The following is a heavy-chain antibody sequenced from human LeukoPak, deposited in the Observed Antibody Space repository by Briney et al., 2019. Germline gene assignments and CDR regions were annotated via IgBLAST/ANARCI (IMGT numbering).Heavy chain of an antibody. Sequence: SGGSLRLSCAASGFTFSSYAMSWVRQAPGKGLEWVSAISGSGGSTYYADSVKGRFTISRDNSKNTLYLQMSSLRAEDTAVYYCAKCAAIYSNPEDFDYWGQGTLVTVSS. D-gene: IGHD4-11*01. CDR2: ISGSGGST. CDR3: AKCAAIYSNPEDFDY. V-gene: IGHV3-23*01. CDR1: GFTFSSYA. J-gene: IGHJ4*02.